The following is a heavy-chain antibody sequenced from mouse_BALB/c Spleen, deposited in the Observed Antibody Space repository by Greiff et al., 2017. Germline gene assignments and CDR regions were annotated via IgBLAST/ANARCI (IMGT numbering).Heavy chain of an antibody. CDR2: ISNLAYSI. CDR1: GFTFSDYG. V-gene: IGHV5-15*02. Sequence: EVQGVESGGGLVQPGGSRKLSCAASGFTFSDYGMAWVRQAPGKGPEWVAFISNLAYSIYYADTVTGRFTISRENAKNTLYLEMSSLRSEDTAMYYCARAYYRYDDAMDYWGQGTSVTVSS. J-gene: IGHJ4*01. D-gene: IGHD2-14*01. CDR3: ARAYYRYDDAMDY.